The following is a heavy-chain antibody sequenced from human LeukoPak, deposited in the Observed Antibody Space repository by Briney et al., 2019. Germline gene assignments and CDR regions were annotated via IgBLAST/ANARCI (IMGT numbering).Heavy chain of an antibody. CDR3: ARPGAIRYFDWLLSGYYFDY. V-gene: IGHV4-34*01. D-gene: IGHD3-9*01. J-gene: IGHJ4*02. CDR1: GGSFSGYY. Sequence: SETLSLTCAVYGGSFSGYYWSWIRQPPGKGLEWIGEINHSGSTNYNPSLKSRVTISVDTSKNQFSLKLSSVTSADTAVYYCARPGAIRYFDWLLSGYYFDYWGQGTLVTVSS. CDR2: INHSGST.